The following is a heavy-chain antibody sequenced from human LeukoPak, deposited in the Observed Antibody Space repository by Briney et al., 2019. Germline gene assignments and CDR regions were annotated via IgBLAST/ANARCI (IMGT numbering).Heavy chain of an antibody. CDR3: ATRGLGATRNWYFDL. CDR1: GYTFTSYY. CDR2: INPSDSIT. Sequence: ASVKVSCKASGYTFTSYYMHWVRQAPGQGLEWVGIINPSDSITTYAQKFQGRVTMTRDTSTSTVYMELSSLRSEDSAVYYCATRGLGATRNWYFDLWGRGTLVTVSS. D-gene: IGHD1-26*01. J-gene: IGHJ2*01. V-gene: IGHV1-46*01.